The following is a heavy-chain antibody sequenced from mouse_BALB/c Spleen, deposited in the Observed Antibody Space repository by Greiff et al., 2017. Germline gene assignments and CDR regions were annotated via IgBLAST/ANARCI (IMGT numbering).Heavy chain of an antibody. D-gene: IGHD2-14*01. J-gene: IGHJ4*01. CDR3: TRDYRYDGYYAMDY. CDR1: GFTFSSYT. Sequence: EVKLMESGGGLVKPGGSLKLSCAASGFTFSSYTMSWVRQTPEKRLEWVATISSGGSYTYYPDSVKGRFTISRDNAKNTLYLQMSSLKSEDTAMYYCTRDYRYDGYYAMDYWGQGTSVTVSS. V-gene: IGHV5-6-4*01. CDR2: ISSGGSYT.